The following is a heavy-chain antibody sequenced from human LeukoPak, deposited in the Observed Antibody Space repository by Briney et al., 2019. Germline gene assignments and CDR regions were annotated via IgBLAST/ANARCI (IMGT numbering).Heavy chain of an antibody. CDR2: INHSGST. V-gene: IGHV4-34*01. D-gene: IGHD1-1*01. CDR1: GGSFSGYY. CDR3: ARGRNFDY. Sequence: SETLSLTCAVYGGSFSGYYWIWIRQPPGKGLEWIGEINHSGSTNYNPSLKSRVTISVDTSKNQFSLKLSSVTAADTAVYYCARGRNFDYWGQGTLVTVSS. J-gene: IGHJ4*02.